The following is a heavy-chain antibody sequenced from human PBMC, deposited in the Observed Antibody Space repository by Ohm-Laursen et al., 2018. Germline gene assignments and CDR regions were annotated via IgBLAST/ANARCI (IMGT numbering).Heavy chain of an antibody. CDR2: IKHDGSEK. J-gene: IGHJ4*02. CDR3: ARESIAPFF. CDR1: GFTFSSYW. D-gene: IGHD2/OR15-2a*01. Sequence: SLRLSCAASGFTFSSYWMTWVRQAPAKGLEWVANIKHDGSEKYYVDSVEGRFTISRDNAKNSLYLQMDSLRVEDTAVYFCARESIAPFFWGQGTLVTVSS. V-gene: IGHV3-7*01.